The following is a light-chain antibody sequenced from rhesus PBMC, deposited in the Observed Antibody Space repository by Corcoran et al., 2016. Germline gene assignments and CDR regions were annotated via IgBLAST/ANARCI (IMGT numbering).Light chain of an antibody. CDR2: YAT. V-gene: IGKV1-25*01. J-gene: IGKJ2*01. Sequence: DIQMTQSPSSVSASVGDRVTITCRASQVISTYLAWYQRKPGKAPKLLLYYATALQTGVPSRFSCRGAGTDFTLIISSLQPEDVATYYCQKYNSFPYSFGQGTKVEIK. CDR1: QVISTY. CDR3: QKYNSFPYS.